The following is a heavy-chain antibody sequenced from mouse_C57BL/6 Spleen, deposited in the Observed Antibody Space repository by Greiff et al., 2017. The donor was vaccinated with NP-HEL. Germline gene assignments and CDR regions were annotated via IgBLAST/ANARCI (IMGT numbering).Heavy chain of an antibody. CDR2: IDPSDSET. CDR1: GYTFTSYW. CDR3: AREGVYGNYPAWFAY. D-gene: IGHD2-1*01. J-gene: IGHJ3*01. Sequence: QVQLQQPGAELVRPGSSVKLSCKASGYTFTSYWMHWVKQRPIQGLEWIGNIDPSDSETHYNQKFKDKATLTVDKSSSTAYMQLSSLTSEDSAVYYCAREGVYGNYPAWFAYWGQGTLVTVSA. V-gene: IGHV1-52*01.